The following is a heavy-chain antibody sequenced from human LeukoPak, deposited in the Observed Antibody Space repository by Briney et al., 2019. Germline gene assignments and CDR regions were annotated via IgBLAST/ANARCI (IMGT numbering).Heavy chain of an antibody. V-gene: IGHV3-30*02. CDR2: IRYDASNK. J-gene: IGHJ5*02. CDR3: AKGRRYNIVTGYDVSEVDP. CDR1: GFTFSSYG. D-gene: IGHD3-9*01. Sequence: GGSLRLSCAASGFTFSSYGMHWVRQAPGKGLEWVVFIRYDASNKYYADSVKGRFTISRDNSKTTLYLQMNSLRVEDTAVYYCAKGRRYNIVTGYDVSEVDPWGQGTLVTVSS.